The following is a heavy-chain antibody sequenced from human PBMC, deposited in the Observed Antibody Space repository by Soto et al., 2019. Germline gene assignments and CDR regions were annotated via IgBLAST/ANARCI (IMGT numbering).Heavy chain of an antibody. V-gene: IGHV4-4*07. Sequence: SETLSLTCTVSGASISGFYWSWIRKSAGKGLEWIGRIYATGTTDYNPSLKSRVMMSVDTSKKQFCLKLRSVTAADTAVYYCVRDGTKTLRDWFDPWGQGIPVTVYS. CDR2: IYATGTT. CDR3: VRDGTKTLRDWFDP. J-gene: IGHJ5*02. CDR1: GASISGFY. D-gene: IGHD1-1*01.